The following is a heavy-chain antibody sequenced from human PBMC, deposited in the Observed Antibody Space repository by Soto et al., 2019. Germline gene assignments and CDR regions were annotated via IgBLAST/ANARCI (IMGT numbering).Heavy chain of an antibody. CDR2: ISYDGSNK. V-gene: IGHV3-30-3*01. J-gene: IGHJ6*02. D-gene: IGHD1-1*01. CDR3: ARDRLRYNWNDFPYYYYGMDV. Sequence: GGSLRLSCAASGFTFSSYAMHRVRQAPGKGLEWVAVISYDGSNKYYADSVKGRFTISRDNSKNTLYLQMNSLRAEDTAVYYCARDRLRYNWNDFPYYYYGMDVWGQGTTVTVSS. CDR1: GFTFSSYA.